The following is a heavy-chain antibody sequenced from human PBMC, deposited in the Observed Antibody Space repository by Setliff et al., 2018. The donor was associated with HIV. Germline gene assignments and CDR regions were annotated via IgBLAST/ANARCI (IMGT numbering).Heavy chain of an antibody. D-gene: IGHD5-12*01. CDR2: IRSDETNK. CDR3: ARISVASRYNSDMDV. V-gene: IGHV3-30*02. J-gene: IGHJ6*03. Sequence: GGSLRLSCEASGFIFSTYGMHWVRQAPGKGLEWVAFIRSDETNKYYSDSVKGRFTISRDTSKNTLFLQINSLRPEDTAVYYCARISVASRYNSDMDVWGKGTTVAVSS. CDR1: GFIFSTYG.